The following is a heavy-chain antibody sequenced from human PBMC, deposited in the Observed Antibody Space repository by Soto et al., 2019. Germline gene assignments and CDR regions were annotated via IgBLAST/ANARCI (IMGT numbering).Heavy chain of an antibody. CDR3: ARDLGNFDSGTTYSDY. Sequence: GGSLRLSCAASGFTFSSYGMAWVRQAPGKGLEWVAIIWFDGSKKYHADSVKGRFTISRDDSKNTLYLQMNSLRAEDTAVYFCARDLGNFDSGTTYSDYWGQGTLVTVSS. CDR2: IWFDGSKK. V-gene: IGHV3-33*01. D-gene: IGHD3-10*01. J-gene: IGHJ4*02. CDR1: GFTFSSYG.